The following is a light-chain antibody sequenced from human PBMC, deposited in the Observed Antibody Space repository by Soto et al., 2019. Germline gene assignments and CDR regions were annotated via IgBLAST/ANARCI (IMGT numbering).Light chain of an antibody. CDR3: QSHDTSYSANVI. Sequence: QSVLTQPPSVSGAPGQRITISCTGSSSNIGAGYDVNWYQQLPGRAPKLLIYTNTIRPSGVPGRFSGSKSGPSASLAITGLQAEDEGDYYCQSHDTSYSANVIFGGGTKLTVL. V-gene: IGLV1-40*01. J-gene: IGLJ2*01. CDR2: TNT. CDR1: SSNIGAGYD.